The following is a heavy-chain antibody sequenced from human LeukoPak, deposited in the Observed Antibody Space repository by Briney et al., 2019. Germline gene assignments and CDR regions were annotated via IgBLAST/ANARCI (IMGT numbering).Heavy chain of an antibody. Sequence: ASVTVSCKASGYTFTSYGISWVRQAPGQGLEWMGWISAYNGNTNYAQKLQGRVTMTTDTSTSTAYMELRSLRSDDTAVYYCARGPYCSGGSCYGGSWFDPWGQGTLVTVSS. J-gene: IGHJ5*02. CDR3: ARGPYCSGGSCYGGSWFDP. V-gene: IGHV1-18*01. D-gene: IGHD2-15*01. CDR2: ISAYNGNT. CDR1: GYTFTSYG.